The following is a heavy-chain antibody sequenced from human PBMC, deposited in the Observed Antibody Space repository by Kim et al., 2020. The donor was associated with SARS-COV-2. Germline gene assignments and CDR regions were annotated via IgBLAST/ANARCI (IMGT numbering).Heavy chain of an antibody. CDR3: ARYMDGQGYFQH. Sequence: SETLSLTCTVSGGSISSYYWSWIRQPPGKGLEWIGYIYYSGSTNYNPSLKSRVTISVDTSKNQFSLKLSSVTAADTAVYYCARYMDGQGYFQHWGQGTLVTVSS. CDR1: GGSISSYY. J-gene: IGHJ1*01. CDR2: IYYSGST. D-gene: IGHD3-10*01. V-gene: IGHV4-59*08.